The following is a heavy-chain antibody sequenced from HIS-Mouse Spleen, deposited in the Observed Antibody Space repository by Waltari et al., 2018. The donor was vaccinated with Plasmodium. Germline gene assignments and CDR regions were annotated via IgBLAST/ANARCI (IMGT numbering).Heavy chain of an antibody. Sequence: QLQLQESGPGLVKPSETLSLPCPVAGGSISSSSYYWGWIRQPPGKGLEWIGSIYYSGSTYYNPSLKSRVTISVDTSKNQFSLKLSSVTAADTAVYYCARDRITGTSYFDYWGQGTLVTVSS. CDR2: IYYSGST. CDR1: GGSISSSSYY. CDR3: ARDRITGTSYFDY. J-gene: IGHJ4*02. V-gene: IGHV4-39*07. D-gene: IGHD1-7*01.